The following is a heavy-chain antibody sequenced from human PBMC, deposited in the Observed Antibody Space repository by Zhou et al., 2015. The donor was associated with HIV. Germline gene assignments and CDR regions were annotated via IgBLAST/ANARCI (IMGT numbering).Heavy chain of an antibody. D-gene: IGHD2-2*03. Sequence: QVQLVQSGAEVKKPGASVKVSCKASGYTFTSYYMHWVRQAPGQGLEWMGIINPSGGSTSYAQKFQGRVTMTRDTSTSTVYMELSSLRSEDTAVYYCASLFGYCSSTSCRYGMDVVGPRDHGHRLL. CDR2: INPSGGST. V-gene: IGHV1-46*01. CDR3: ASLFGYCSSTSCRYGMDV. CDR1: GYTFTSYY. J-gene: IGHJ6*02.